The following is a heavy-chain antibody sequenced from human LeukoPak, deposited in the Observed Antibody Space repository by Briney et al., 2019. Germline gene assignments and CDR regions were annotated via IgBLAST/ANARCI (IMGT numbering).Heavy chain of an antibody. D-gene: IGHD5-12*01. J-gene: IGHJ4*02. CDR3: ARPPSRGYASSSEY. V-gene: IGHV5-51*01. Sequence: GESLNISCKGSGYSFPTYWIAWVRQMPGKGLEWMGIIYPDESNIRSSPSFQGQVTISADKSISTAYLQWSSLKASDTAMYYCARPPSRGYASSSEYWGQGTLVTVSS. CDR1: GYSFPTYW. CDR2: IYPDESNI.